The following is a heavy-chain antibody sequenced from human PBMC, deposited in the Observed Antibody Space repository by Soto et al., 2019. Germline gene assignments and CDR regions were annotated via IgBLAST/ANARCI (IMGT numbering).Heavy chain of an antibody. D-gene: IGHD3-3*01. CDR3: AKAPFGIFGVVIILVAFDI. CDR1: GFTFSSYA. CDR2: ISGSGGST. Sequence: GGSLRLSCAASGFTFSSYAMSWVRQAPGKGLEWVSAISGSGGSTYYADSVKGRFTISRDNSKNTLYLQMNSLRAEDTAVYYCAKAPFGIFGVVIILVAFDIWGQGTMVTVSS. J-gene: IGHJ3*02. V-gene: IGHV3-23*01.